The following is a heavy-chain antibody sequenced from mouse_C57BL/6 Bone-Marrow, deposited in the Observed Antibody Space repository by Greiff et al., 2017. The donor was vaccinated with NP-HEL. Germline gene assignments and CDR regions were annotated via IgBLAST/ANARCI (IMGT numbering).Heavy chain of an antibody. Sequence: QVQLQQSGAELVKPGASVKLSCKASGYTFTSYGIHWVKQRPGQGLEWIGGIYPRSGSTYYNEKFKGKATLTADKSSSTAYMQLSSLTSEDSAVYYCARECYGGASFAYWGQGTLVTVSA. CDR1: GYTFTSYG. V-gene: IGHV1-81*01. J-gene: IGHJ3*01. D-gene: IGHD2-12*01. CDR2: IYPRSGST. CDR3: ARECYGGASFAY.